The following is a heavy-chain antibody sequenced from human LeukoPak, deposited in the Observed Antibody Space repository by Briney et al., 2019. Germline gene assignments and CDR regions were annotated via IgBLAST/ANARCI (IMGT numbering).Heavy chain of an antibody. V-gene: IGHV3-74*01. D-gene: IGHD6-13*01. CDR1: GFTFYSYW. CDR3: ARGDSSSWSHFDY. Sequence: GGSLRLSCAASGFTFYSYWMHWVRQAPGKGLVWVSCINGDGSTSNYADSVKGRFTISRDNAKNTLSLQMNSLRAEDTALYYCARGDSSSWSHFDYWGQGTLVTVSS. CDR2: INGDGSTS. J-gene: IGHJ4*02.